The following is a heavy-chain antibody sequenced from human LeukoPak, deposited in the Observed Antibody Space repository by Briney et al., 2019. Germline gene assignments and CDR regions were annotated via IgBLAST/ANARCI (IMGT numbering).Heavy chain of an antibody. CDR1: GYTFTGYY. CDR3: ARKVMVSESVDY. Sequence: GASVTVSCKASGYTFTGYYMHWVRQAPGQGLEWMGWINPNSGGTNYAQKFQGRVTMTRDTSISTAYMELSRLRSDDTAVYYCARKVMVSESVDYWGQGTLVTVSS. V-gene: IGHV1-2*02. D-gene: IGHD2-21*01. J-gene: IGHJ4*02. CDR2: INPNSGGT.